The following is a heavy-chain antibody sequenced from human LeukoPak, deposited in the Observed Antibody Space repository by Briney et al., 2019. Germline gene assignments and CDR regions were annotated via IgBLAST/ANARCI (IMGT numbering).Heavy chain of an antibody. CDR2: INPNSGGT. CDR3: ATLTPYGGNRRNDAFDI. D-gene: IGHD4-23*01. J-gene: IGHJ3*02. V-gene: IGHV1-2*06. Sequence: ASVKVSCKASGYTFTGYYMRWVRQAPGQGLEWMGRINPNSGGTNYAQKFQGRVTMTRDTSISTAYMELSRLRSDDTAVYYCATLTPYGGNRRNDAFDIWGQGTMVTVSS. CDR1: GYTFTGYY.